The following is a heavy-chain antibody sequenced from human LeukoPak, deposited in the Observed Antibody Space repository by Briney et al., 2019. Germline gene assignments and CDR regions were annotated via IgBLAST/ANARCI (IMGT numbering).Heavy chain of an antibody. J-gene: IGHJ4*02. V-gene: IGHV3-11*01. CDR3: ARGWEMNKFDY. CDR2: ISSSGSTI. CDR1: GFTFSDYY. Sequence: GGSLRLSCAASGFTFSDYYMSWIRQAPGKGLEWVSYISSSGSTIYYADSVKGRFTISRDNAKNSPYLQMNSLRAEDTAVYHCARGWEMNKFDYWGQGTLVTVSS. D-gene: IGHD1-26*01.